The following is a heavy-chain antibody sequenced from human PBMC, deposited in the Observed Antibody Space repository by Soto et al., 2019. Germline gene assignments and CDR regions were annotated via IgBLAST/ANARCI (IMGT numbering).Heavy chain of an antibody. J-gene: IGHJ6*02. V-gene: IGHV3-13*05. Sequence: EVQLVESGGGLVQPGGSLRLSCEAAGFTFRNYDMHWVRQGTGKGLEWVSGISAAGDPDYADSVEGRFTISRENAQNSFFLQMTSLRVGDTAVYCCARTDRDFYGLDVWGQGTTVIVSS. CDR1: GFTFRNYD. CDR3: ARTDRDFYGLDV. CDR2: ISAAGDP.